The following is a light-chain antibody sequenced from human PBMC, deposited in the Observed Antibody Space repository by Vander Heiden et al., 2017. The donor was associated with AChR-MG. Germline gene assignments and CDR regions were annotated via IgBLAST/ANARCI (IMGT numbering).Light chain of an antibody. CDR3: QKDNRAPPS. J-gene: IGKJ1*01. CDR1: QGIADK. CDR2: AAS. V-gene: IGKV1-27*01. Sequence: DIQMTQSPSSLAASVGDRVTLTYRASQGIADKLAWYQQRPGKVPSLLIYAASTLQTGVLSRFSGSGSWTYFTLPITSLQPEDFATDYCQKDNRAPPSFGQGTKVEIK.